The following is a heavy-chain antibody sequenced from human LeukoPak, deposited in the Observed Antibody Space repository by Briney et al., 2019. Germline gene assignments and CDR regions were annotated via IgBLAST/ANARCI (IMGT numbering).Heavy chain of an antibody. J-gene: IGHJ4*02. CDR2: ISTSDGST. CDR3: TKFDY. CDR1: GFTFNNSA. V-gene: IGHV3-23*01. Sequence: GGSLRLSCAASGFTFNNSAISWVRQTPGKGLEWVSTISTSDGSTFFADSVKGRFTISRDNSKNTLFLQMNSLRAEDTALYYCTKFDYWGQGALVTVSS.